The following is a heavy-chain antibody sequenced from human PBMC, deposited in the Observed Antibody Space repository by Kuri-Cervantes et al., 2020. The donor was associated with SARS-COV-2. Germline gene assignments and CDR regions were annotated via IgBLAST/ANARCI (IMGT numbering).Heavy chain of an antibody. CDR2: ISGSGGST. D-gene: IGHD1-14*01. CDR1: GFTFSSYA. J-gene: IGHJ3*02. Sequence: GGSLRLSCAASGFTFSSYAMSWVRQAPGKGLEWVSAISGSGGSTYYADSVKGRFTISRDNSKTTLYLQMNSPRAEDTAVYYCAKGRIHHSDAFDIWGQGTMVTVSS. CDR3: AKGRIHHSDAFDI. V-gene: IGHV3-23*01.